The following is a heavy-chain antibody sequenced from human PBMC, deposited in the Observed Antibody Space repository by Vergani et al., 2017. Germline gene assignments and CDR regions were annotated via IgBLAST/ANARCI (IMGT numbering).Heavy chain of an antibody. J-gene: IGHJ4*02. CDR3: AKGHSGQIGSPHDYYFDY. D-gene: IGHD1-26*01. CDR2: ISFDGNKK. Sequence: QVRLVESGGGVVQPGRSLRLSCAASGFSFTSYGMHWVRQPPGKGLEWVATISFDGNKKDYTEAVRGRFTISRDNSKNTVSLEMLSLRTEDTAVYYCAKGHSGQIGSPHDYYFDYWGQGTLVTVSS. CDR1: GFSFTSYG. V-gene: IGHV3-30*18.